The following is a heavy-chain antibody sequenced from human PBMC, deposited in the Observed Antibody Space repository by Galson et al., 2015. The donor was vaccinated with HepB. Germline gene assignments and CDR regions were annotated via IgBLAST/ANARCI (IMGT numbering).Heavy chain of an antibody. CDR3: GKDGEQVRVYDY. J-gene: IGHJ4*01. CDR1: GYTFTGYF. D-gene: IGHD1/OR15-1a*01. CDR2: MNPNSGGT. V-gene: IGHV1-2*02. Sequence: SVKVSCKALGYTFTGYFMHWVRQAPGQGLEWMGSMNPNSGGTNYAQKFQGRVTMTRDTSISTAYMELSRLRSDDTAVYYCGKDGEQVRVYDYRGQGTLVTVSS.